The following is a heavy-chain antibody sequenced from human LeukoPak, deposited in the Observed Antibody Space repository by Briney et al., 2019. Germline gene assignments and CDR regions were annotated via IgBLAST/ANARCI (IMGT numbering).Heavy chain of an antibody. CDR3: ARLSVVPAAPFDY. J-gene: IGHJ4*02. CDR1: GASFSTNY. V-gene: IGHV4-59*08. Sequence: SETLSLTCSVSGASFSTNYWSWIRQPPGRGLEWIGYVFDSGSTNYNPSLKSRVTISVDTSKNQFSLKLSSVTAADTAVYYCARLSVVPAAPFDYWGQGTLVTVSS. CDR2: VFDSGST. D-gene: IGHD2-2*01.